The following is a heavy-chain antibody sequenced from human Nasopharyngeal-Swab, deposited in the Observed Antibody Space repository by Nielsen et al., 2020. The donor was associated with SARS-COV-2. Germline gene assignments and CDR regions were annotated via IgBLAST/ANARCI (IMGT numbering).Heavy chain of an antibody. CDR3: ASIPRIAAAGARYFDY. D-gene: IGHD6-13*01. V-gene: IGHV4-59*01. CDR2: IYYSGST. CDR1: GGSISSYY. J-gene: IGHJ4*02. Sequence: GSLRLSCTVPGGSISSYYWSWIRQPPGKGLEWIGYIYYSGSTNYNPSLKSRVTISVDTSKNQFSLKLSSVTAADTAVYYCASIPRIAAAGARYFDYWGQGTLVTVSS.